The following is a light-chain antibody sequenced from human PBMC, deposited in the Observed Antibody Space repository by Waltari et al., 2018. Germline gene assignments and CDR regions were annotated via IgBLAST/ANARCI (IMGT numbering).Light chain of an antibody. CDR2: RNN. V-gene: IGLV10-54*04. CDR3: SAWDTSLTAWV. J-gene: IGLJ3*02. CDR1: NNNVGNQG. Sequence: QAELTQPPSVSKGLRQTATLTCTGNNNNVGNQGAAWLQQHQGHPPKLLSYRNNDRPSGISERFSASRSGSTASLTITGLQPEDEADYYCSAWDTSLTAWVFGGGTKLTVL.